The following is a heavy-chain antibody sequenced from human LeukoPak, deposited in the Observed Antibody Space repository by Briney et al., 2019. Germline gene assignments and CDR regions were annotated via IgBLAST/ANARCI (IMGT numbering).Heavy chain of an antibody. CDR2: INWDGGRT. V-gene: IGHV3-20*01. CDR1: VHSLEVQD. J-gene: IGHJ5*01. Sequence: GGSLRLSRTASVHSLEVQDTSWVRQRPRGGVEWVCGINWDGGRTGYLDPVKGRYTTSRDIQKNSRYLKCDSLIPDYTPCNTFARCHDSSAFHALDSWGHGTLVTVSS. D-gene: IGHD3-22*01. CDR3: ARCHDSSAFHALDS.